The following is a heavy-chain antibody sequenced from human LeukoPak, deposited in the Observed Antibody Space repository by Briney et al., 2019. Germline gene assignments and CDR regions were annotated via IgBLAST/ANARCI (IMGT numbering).Heavy chain of an antibody. Sequence: GGSLRLSCAASGFTFSSYEMNWVREAPGKGLEWVSYISSSGSTIYHADSVKGRFTISRDNAKNSLYLQMNSLRAEDTAVYYCAGLSSNWSEGYFDYWGQGTLVTVSS. D-gene: IGHD6-13*01. J-gene: IGHJ4*02. CDR2: ISSSGSTI. CDR3: AGLSSNWSEGYFDY. CDR1: GFTFSSYE. V-gene: IGHV3-48*03.